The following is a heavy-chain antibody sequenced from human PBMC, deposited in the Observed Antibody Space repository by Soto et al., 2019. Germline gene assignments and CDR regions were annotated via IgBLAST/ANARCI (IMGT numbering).Heavy chain of an antibody. D-gene: IGHD5-18*01. J-gene: IGHJ4*02. CDR2: IYHSGST. Sequence: SETLSLTCAVSGGSISSGGYSWRWIRQPPGKGLEWIGYIYHSGSTYYNPSLKSRVTISVDRSKNQFSLKLSSVTAADTAVYYCARGQYSYGPDYWGQGTLVTVPQ. V-gene: IGHV4-30-2*01. CDR1: GGSISSGGYS. CDR3: ARGQYSYGPDY.